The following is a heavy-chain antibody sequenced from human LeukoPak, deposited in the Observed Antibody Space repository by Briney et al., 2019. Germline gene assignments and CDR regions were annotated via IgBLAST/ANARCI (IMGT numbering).Heavy chain of an antibody. Sequence: PSQTLSLTCAVSGGSISSGGYSWSWIRQPPGKGLEWIGYIYHSGSTYYNPSLKSRVTISVDTSKNQFSLELSSVTAADTAVYYCARVRDSSGYPFDYWGQGTLVTVSS. V-gene: IGHV4-30-2*01. D-gene: IGHD3-22*01. CDR2: IYHSGST. CDR3: ARVRDSSGYPFDY. CDR1: GGSISSGGYS. J-gene: IGHJ4*02.